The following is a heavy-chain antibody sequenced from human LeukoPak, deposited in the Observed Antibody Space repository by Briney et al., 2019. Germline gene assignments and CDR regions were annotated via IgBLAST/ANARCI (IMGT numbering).Heavy chain of an antibody. Sequence: SETLSLTCTVSGDSISSNYWSWIRQPPGKGLECIGYIYYSGSPNYNPSLKSRVTISVDTSKNQFSLKLRSVTAADTAVYYCAKDRGVSTITRKVDCFDYWGQGTLVTVSS. D-gene: IGHD5/OR15-5a*01. CDR1: GDSISSNY. CDR3: AKDRGVSTITRKVDCFDY. J-gene: IGHJ4*02. V-gene: IGHV4-59*12. CDR2: IYYSGSP.